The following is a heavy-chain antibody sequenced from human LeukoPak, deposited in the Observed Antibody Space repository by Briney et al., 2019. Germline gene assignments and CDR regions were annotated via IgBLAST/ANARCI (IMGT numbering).Heavy chain of an antibody. V-gene: IGHV5-51*01. D-gene: IGHD6-6*01. CDR2: IYPGDAAT. Sequence: GESLKISCKGSGYNFVAHWIVWMRQMPGKGLEWVGSIYPGDAATKYNSSFEGQVTISTDKSITTAYLQWSGLTASDTALYFCARRSSSCSGGTCDFYYYDSWGQGTRVTVSS. CDR3: ARRSSSCSGGTCDFYYYDS. CDR1: GYNFVAHW. J-gene: IGHJ4*02.